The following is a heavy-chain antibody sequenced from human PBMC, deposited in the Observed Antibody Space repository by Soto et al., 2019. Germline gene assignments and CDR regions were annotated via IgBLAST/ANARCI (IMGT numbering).Heavy chain of an antibody. V-gene: IGHV3-30*18. CDR3: AKGGRQWLVTSDFNY. Sequence: VQLVESGGGVVQPGRSLRLSCAASGFTFSDYAMHWVRQAPGKGLEWVAVVSHDGRNTHYADSVKGRFTISRDSSKNTGSLEMNSLRAEDTAVYYWAKGGRQWLVTSDFNYWGQGALVTVSS. D-gene: IGHD6-19*01. J-gene: IGHJ4*02. CDR2: VSHDGRNT. CDR1: GFTFSDYA.